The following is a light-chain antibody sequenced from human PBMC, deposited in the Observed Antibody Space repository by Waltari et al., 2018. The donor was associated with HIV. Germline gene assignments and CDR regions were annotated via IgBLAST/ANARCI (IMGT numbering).Light chain of an antibody. J-gene: IGKJ1*01. V-gene: IGKV3-20*01. CDR2: EGV. CDR1: KSLSVRY. Sequence: EIVSTQSPGTLSLSPRDSVTLSCTASKSLSVRYIAWYQQRPGQPPRLLIYEGVTRATGIPDRFSGSGSVRDFSLSISRLEPEDFAVYFCQQYSDSPPGTFGQGTKVEMK. CDR3: QQYSDSPPGT.